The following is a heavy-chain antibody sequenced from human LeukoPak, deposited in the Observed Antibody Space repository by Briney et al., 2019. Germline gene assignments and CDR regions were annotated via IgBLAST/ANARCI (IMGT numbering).Heavy chain of an antibody. D-gene: IGHD2-15*01. CDR3: ATESSGSGYFDY. J-gene: IGHJ4*02. CDR2: IKSKNDGGTT. V-gene: IGHV3-15*01. CDR1: GFTFSNAW. Sequence: PGGSLRLSCAASGFTFSNAWMSWVRQAPGKGLEWVGRIKSKNDGGTTDYAAPVKGRFTISRDDSKNTVYLQMNSLKTEDTAVYYCATESSGSGYFDYWGQGTLVTVSS.